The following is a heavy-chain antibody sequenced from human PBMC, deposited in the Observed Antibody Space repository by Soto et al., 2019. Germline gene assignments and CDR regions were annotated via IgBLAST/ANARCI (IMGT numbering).Heavy chain of an antibody. V-gene: IGHV1-69*12. CDR1: GGTFSTYA. CDR2: IIPIFNRP. J-gene: IGHJ6*02. Sequence: QVQLVQSGAEVKKPGSSVKVSCKASGGTFSTYAISWVRQAPGQGLEWMGVIIPIFNRPNYAQKFQARLSIAADESSSTAYMELSSLRSEDTAVYYCARQLNWNYYYYGMDVWGQGTTVTVSS. D-gene: IGHD1-1*01. CDR3: ARQLNWNYYYYGMDV.